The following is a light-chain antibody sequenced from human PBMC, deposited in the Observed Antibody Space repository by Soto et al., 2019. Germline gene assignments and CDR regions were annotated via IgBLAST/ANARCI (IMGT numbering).Light chain of an antibody. V-gene: IGKV1-5*03. CDR2: KAS. CDR1: QSISSW. CDR3: QQYNSYCT. J-gene: IGKJ2*02. Sequence: DIQMTQSPSTLSASVGDRVTITCRASQSISSWLAWYQQKPGKAPKLLIYKASSLESGVPSRFSGSGSATKFTLAISSLQPDDFATYYCQQYNSYCTFGQGTKLEIK.